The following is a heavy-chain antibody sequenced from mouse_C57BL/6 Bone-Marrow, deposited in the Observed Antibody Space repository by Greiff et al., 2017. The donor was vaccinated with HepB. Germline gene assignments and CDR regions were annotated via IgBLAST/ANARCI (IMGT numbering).Heavy chain of an antibody. Sequence: QVQLQQPGAELVKPGASVKLSCKASGYTFTSYWMHWVKQRPGQGLEWIGMIHPNSGSTNYNEKFKSKATLTVDNSSSTAYMQLSSLTSEDSAVYYCARWIMGAGYCDVGGTGTTVTVSS. CDR3: ARWIMGAGYCDV. CDR2: IHPNSGST. J-gene: IGHJ1*03. D-gene: IGHD1-1*02. CDR1: GYTFTSYW. V-gene: IGHV1-64*01.